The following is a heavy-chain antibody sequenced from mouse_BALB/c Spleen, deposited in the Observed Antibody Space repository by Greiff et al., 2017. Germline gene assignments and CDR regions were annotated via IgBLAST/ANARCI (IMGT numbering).Heavy chain of an antibody. Sequence: EVQLVESGPGLVKPSQSLSLTCSVTGYSITSRYYWNWIRQFPGNLLEWLGYISYDGSNNYNPSLKNRISITRDTSKNQFFLKLNSVTTEDTATYYCAREGVRRRGYFDYGGQGTARTVAS. CDR2: ISYDGSN. J-gene: IGHJ2*01. CDR1: GYSITSRYY. D-gene: IGHD2-14*01. V-gene: IGHV3-6*02. CDR3: AREGVRRRGYFDY.